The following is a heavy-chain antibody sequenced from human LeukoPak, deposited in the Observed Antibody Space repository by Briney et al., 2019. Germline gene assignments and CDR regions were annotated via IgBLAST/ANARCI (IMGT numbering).Heavy chain of an antibody. CDR3: AFERCTSCYIGIAAAGPFDY. CDR2: IIPIFGTA. Sequence: SVKVSCKASGGTFSSYAISWLRQAPGQGLEWMGGIIPIFGTANYAQKFQGRVTITADESTSTAYMELSSLRSEDTAVYYCAFERCTSCYIGIAAAGPFDYWGQGTLVTVSS. J-gene: IGHJ4*02. D-gene: IGHD6-13*01. V-gene: IGHV1-69*13. CDR1: GGTFSSYA.